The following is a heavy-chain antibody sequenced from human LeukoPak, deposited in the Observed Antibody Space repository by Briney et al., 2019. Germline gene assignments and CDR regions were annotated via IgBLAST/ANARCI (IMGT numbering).Heavy chain of an antibody. CDR2: INENGDIA. CDR3: AKARWEPNFDY. D-gene: IGHD1-26*01. J-gene: IGHJ4*02. Sequence: SGRSLRLSCAASGFTFDDYAMHWVRQGPGKSLEWVSLINENGDIAYYGDSVRGRFTVSRDKAKNSLYLQMNSLTTEDTALYYCAKARWEPNFDYWGQGTLVTVSS. V-gene: IGHV3-43*02. CDR1: GFTFDDYA.